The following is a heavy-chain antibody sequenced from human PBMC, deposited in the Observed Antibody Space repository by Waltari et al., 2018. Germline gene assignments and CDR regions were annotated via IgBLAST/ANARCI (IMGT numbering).Heavy chain of an antibody. J-gene: IGHJ6*02. D-gene: IGHD3-22*01. CDR1: EFTFSSYA. CDR2: IAYNARNI. Sequence: QVQLVESGGGVVQPGRSLSLSCAASEFTFSSYAMHWVRQAPGKGLEWVSVIAYNARNIYYVDPVKGRFTISRDNSKETLFLQMNSLRAEETAIYYCARDYCDRTNCHGMDVWGQGTAVTVSS. V-gene: IGHV3-30*01. CDR3: ARDYCDRTNCHGMDV.